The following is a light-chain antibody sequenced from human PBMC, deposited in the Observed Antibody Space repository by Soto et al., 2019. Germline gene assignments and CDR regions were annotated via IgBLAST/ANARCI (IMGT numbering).Light chain of an antibody. J-gene: IGKJ5*01. V-gene: IGKV3-20*01. CDR3: QQYGSSPIT. Sequence: EIVLKQSPGTLSLSPGERATLSCRASPSVSSSYVAWYQQKPGQAPRLLIYGASSRATGIPDRFSGSGSGTDFTLNIRGLEPDDFAVYYCQQYGSSPITFGQGTRLEIK. CDR2: GAS. CDR1: PSVSSSY.